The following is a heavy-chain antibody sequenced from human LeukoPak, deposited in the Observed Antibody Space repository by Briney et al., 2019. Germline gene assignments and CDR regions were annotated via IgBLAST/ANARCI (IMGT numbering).Heavy chain of an antibody. CDR1: GGSISSGGYS. CDR2: IYHSGST. D-gene: IGHD2-2*02. J-gene: IGHJ4*02. V-gene: IGHV4-30-2*05. Sequence: PSETLSLTCAVSGGSISSGGYSWSWIRQPPGKGLEWIGYIYHSGSTYSNPSLKSRVTISVDTSKNQFSLKLNSVTAADTAVYYCASQTPLGYCRTTTCYTFAYWGQGTLVTASS. CDR3: ASQTPLGYCRTTTCYTFAY.